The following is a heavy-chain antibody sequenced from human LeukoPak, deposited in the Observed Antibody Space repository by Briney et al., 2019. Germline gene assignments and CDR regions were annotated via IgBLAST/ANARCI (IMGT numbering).Heavy chain of an antibody. CDR3: ARDSYFRAGYSSSGRNFDY. CDR1: GYTFTSYG. Sequence: GASVKVSCKASGYTFTSYGISWVRQAPGQGLEWMGWISAYNGNTNYAQKLQGRVTMTTDTSTSTAYMELRSLRSDDTAVYYCARDSYFRAGYSSSGRNFDYWGQGTLVTVSS. J-gene: IGHJ4*02. D-gene: IGHD6-6*01. V-gene: IGHV1-18*01. CDR2: ISAYNGNT.